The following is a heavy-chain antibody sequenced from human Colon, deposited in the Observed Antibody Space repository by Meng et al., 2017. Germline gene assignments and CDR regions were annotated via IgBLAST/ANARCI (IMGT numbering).Heavy chain of an antibody. D-gene: IGHD3-16*02. V-gene: IGHV4-4*02. J-gene: IGHJ4*02. CDR2: IFHSGST. Sequence: QGQLQESGPGLVKPSGTLSLTCAVSGGSISSNNWWSWVRQPPGKGLEWIGEIFHSGSTNYNPSLKSRLTISVDKSKNQFSLKVTSVTVADTAVYYCARLSYGVDFDFWGQGTLVTVSS. CDR3: ARLSYGVDFDF. CDR1: GGSISSNNW.